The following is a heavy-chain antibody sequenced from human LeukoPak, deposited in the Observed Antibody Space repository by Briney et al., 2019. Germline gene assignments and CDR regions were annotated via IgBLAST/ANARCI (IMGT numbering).Heavy chain of an antibody. J-gene: IGHJ6*04. CDR3: AREADAAAGPGADV. CDR2: ISPTSGGT. V-gene: IGHV1-2*02. D-gene: IGHD6-13*01. Sequence: ASVKVSCKASGYTFTGYYIHWVRQAPGQGLEWMGWISPTSGGTDYAQKFQDRVTMTRDTSISTAYMELSSLRSDDTAVYYCAREADAAAGPGADVWGKGTTVAVSS. CDR1: GYTFTGYY.